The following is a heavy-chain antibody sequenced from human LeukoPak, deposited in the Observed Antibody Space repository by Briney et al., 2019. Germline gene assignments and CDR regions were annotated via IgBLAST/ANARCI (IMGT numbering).Heavy chain of an antibody. J-gene: IGHJ6*02. Sequence: PGGSLRLSCAASGFTFSSYWMHWVRQAPGKGLEWVSGISWNSGSIGYADSVKGRFTISRDNAKNSLYLQMNSLRAEDTALYYCAKAETLLARYGMDVWGQGTTVTVSS. V-gene: IGHV3-9*01. CDR2: ISWNSGSI. CDR1: GFTFSSYW. CDR3: AKAETLLARYGMDV.